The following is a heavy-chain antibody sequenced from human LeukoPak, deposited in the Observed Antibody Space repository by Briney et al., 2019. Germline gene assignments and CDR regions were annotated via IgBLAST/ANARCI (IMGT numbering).Heavy chain of an antibody. V-gene: IGHV1-2*02. CDR1: GYTFTAYY. CDR3: ARDLYAPRYCSGGSCYERLGF. Sequence: ASVKVSCKASGYTFTAYYMRWVRHAPGQGLEWMGWINPNSGGTNYEQKFQGRVTMTRDTSISTAYMELSRLTSDDTAVYYCARDLYAPRYCSGGSCYERLGFWGQGTLVTVSS. J-gene: IGHJ4*02. D-gene: IGHD2-15*01. CDR2: INPNSGGT.